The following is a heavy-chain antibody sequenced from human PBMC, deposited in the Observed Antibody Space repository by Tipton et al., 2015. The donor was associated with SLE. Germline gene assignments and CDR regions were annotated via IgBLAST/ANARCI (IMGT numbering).Heavy chain of an antibody. V-gene: IGHV4-31*03. CDR2: IYYSGST. D-gene: IGHD6-6*01. Sequence: TLSLTCTVSGGSISSGGYYWSWVRQHPGKGLEWIGYIYYSGSTYYNPSLKSRVTISVDTSKNQFSLKLSSVTAADTAVYYCAREGGARRGMDVWGQGTTVTVSS. J-gene: IGHJ6*02. CDR3: AREGGARRGMDV. CDR1: GGSISSGGYY.